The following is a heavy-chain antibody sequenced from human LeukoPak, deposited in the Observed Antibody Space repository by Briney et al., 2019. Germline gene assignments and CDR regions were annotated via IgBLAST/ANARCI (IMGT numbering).Heavy chain of an antibody. D-gene: IGHD5-18*01. J-gene: IGHJ4*02. V-gene: IGHV1-2*02. CDR1: GYTFTAYY. CDR3: ARSADGYTYGHFDF. CDR2: INPNTGDT. Sequence: GASVKVSCKASGYTFTAYYMHWVRQAPGQGLEWMGWINPNTGDTNYAQNFQGRVTMNRDTSISTAYMELSSLRSDDTAVYYCARSADGYTYGHFDFWGQGTLVTVSS.